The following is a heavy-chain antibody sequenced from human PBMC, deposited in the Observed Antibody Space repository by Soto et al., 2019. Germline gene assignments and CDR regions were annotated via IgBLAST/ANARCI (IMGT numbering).Heavy chain of an antibody. CDR1: GFTFSSYG. Sequence: EVQLLESGGGSVQRGGSLRLSCAASGFTFSSYGMSWVRQAPGKGLEWVSGISGSGGSTYYADSVKGRFTISRDNSNNTLYLQMNSLRAEDTAVYYCAKRTTDWYNHFDSWGQGTLVTVSS. CDR3: AKRTTDWYNHFDS. D-gene: IGHD1-1*01. J-gene: IGHJ4*02. CDR2: ISGSGGST. V-gene: IGHV3-23*01.